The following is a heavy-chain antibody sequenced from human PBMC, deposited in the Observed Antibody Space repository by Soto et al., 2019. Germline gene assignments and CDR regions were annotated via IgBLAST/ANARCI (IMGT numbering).Heavy chain of an antibody. J-gene: IGHJ4*02. Sequence: PGGSLRLSCAASGFSVSTSFLAWVRQAPGKGLEWVSAISGSGDSTNYADSVKGRFTISRDNSKSTLYLQMNSLRADDTAVYYCLKDKLRWNYFDYWGQGTLVTVSS. CDR3: LKDKLRWNYFDY. CDR2: ISGSGDST. CDR1: GFSVSTSF. D-gene: IGHD4-17*01. V-gene: IGHV3-23*01.